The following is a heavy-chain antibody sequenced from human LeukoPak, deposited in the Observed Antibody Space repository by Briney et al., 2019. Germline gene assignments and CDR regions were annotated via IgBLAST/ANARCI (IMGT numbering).Heavy chain of an antibody. CDR1: GFIFSSYW. CDR2: INGDGSTT. V-gene: IGHV3-74*03. Sequence: GGSLRLSCAASGFIFSSYWMHWVRQAPGKGLVWVSRINGDGSTTTYADSVRGRFTISRDNAKNTVYLQMSSLGVEDTAVYYCARDGLAVAPGPLVDYWGQGTLVTVSS. D-gene: IGHD6-19*01. CDR3: ARDGLAVAPGPLVDY. J-gene: IGHJ4*02.